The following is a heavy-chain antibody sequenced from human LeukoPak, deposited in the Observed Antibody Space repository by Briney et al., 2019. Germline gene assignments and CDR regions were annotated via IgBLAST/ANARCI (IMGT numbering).Heavy chain of an antibody. CDR2: IYPGDSDT. J-gene: IGHJ4*02. Sequence: GESLKISCKGSGYSFTSYWIGWVRQMPGKGLEWMGIIYPGDSDTRYSPSFQGQVTISADKSISTAYLQWSSLKASDTAKYYCARLSRNYGDYLYYFDYWGQGTLVTVSS. CDR3: ARLSRNYGDYLYYFDY. D-gene: IGHD4-17*01. CDR1: GYSFTSYW. V-gene: IGHV5-51*01.